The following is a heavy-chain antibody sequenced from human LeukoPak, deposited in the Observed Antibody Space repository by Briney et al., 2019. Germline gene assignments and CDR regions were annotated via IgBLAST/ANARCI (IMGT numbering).Heavy chain of an antibody. D-gene: IGHD5-18*01. CDR1: GGSFSGYY. V-gene: IGHV4-34*01. CDR2: TNHSGST. CDR3: ARGKYSSYFDY. Sequence: PSETLSLTCAVYGGSFSGYYWGWIRQPPGKGLEWIGETNHSGSTNYNPSLKSRVTISVDTSKNQFSLKLSSVTAADTAVYYCARGKYSSYFDYWGQGTLVTVSS. J-gene: IGHJ4*02.